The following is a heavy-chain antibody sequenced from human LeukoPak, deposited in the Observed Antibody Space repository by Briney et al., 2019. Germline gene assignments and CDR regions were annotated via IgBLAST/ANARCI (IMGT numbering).Heavy chain of an antibody. CDR1: GGSISSSIYY. CDR2: IYTSGST. J-gene: IGHJ3*02. D-gene: IGHD3-22*01. CDR3: AREAYYYDSSGYWDAFDI. V-gene: IGHV4-61*02. Sequence: SETLSLTCTVSGGSISSSIYYWSWIRQPAGKGLEWIGRIYTSGSTNYNPSLKSRVTISVDTSKNQFSLKLSSVTAADTAVYYCAREAYYYDSSGYWDAFDIWGQGTMVTVSS.